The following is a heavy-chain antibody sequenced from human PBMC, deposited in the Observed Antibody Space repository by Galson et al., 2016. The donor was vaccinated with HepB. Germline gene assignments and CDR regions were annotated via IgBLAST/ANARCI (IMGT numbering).Heavy chain of an antibody. CDR1: GGSFSGHY. Sequence: ETLSLTCAVYGGSFSGHYWTWIRQPPGKGLEGMGEINHSGSTHFNPSLKRLVTISIDTSKIQCSLNLSSVTAADTAIYYCASGQIATRPYYYYYYGMGVWGQGTTVTVSS. D-gene: IGHD6-6*01. J-gene: IGHJ6*02. CDR3: ASGQIATRPYYYYYYGMGV. V-gene: IGHV4-34*01. CDR2: INHSGST.